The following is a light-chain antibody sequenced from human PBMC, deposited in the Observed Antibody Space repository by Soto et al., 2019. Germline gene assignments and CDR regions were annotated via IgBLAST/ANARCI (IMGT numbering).Light chain of an antibody. CDR3: QQYYNTPYT. Sequence: DIVMTQSPDSLAVSLGERATINCKSSQSVLYSSNNQNYLTWYQQKPGQPPKLLIYWASTRESGVPDLFSGSGSGTDFTLTISSLQAEDVAVYYCQQYYNTPYTFGQGTKLEIK. CDR1: QSVLYSSNNQNY. CDR2: WAS. V-gene: IGKV4-1*01. J-gene: IGKJ2*01.